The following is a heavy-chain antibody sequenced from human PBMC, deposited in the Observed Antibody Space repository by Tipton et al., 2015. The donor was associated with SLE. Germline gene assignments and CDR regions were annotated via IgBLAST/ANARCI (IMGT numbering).Heavy chain of an antibody. D-gene: IGHD3-10*01. CDR2: ISYSGST. Sequence: TLSLTCTVSGGSISSSSYYWGWIRQPPGKGLEWVGSISYSGSTYYNPSLKSRVTISVDTSKNQFSLKLSSLTAADTAVYYCARGPLGTPYGSGSPLNYYYYDMDVWGQGTTVTVSS. CDR1: GGSISSSSYY. J-gene: IGHJ6*02. CDR3: ARGPLGTPYGSGSPLNYYYYDMDV. V-gene: IGHV4-39*07.